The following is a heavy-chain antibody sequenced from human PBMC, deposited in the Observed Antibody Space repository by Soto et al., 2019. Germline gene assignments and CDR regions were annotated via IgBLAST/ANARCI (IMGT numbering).Heavy chain of an antibody. CDR1: GFTFSSYG. J-gene: IGHJ5*02. CDR2: ISYDGSNK. V-gene: IGHV3-30*18. Sequence: SLRLSCAASGFTFSSYGMHWARQAPGKGLEWVAVISYDGSNKYYADSVKGRFTISRDNSKNTLYLQMNSLRAEDTAVYYCAKDGTAWGQGTLVTVSS. CDR3: AKDGTA. D-gene: IGHD1-26*01.